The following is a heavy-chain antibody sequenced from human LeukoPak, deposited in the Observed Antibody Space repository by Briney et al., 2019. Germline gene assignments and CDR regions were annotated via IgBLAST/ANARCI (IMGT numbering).Heavy chain of an antibody. V-gene: IGHV3-33*01. Sequence: GGSLRLSCAASGFTFITYVMHRVRQAPGKGLEWVAVIWYDGSNKYYADSVKGRFTISRDNSKNTLYLQMNSLRAEDTAVFYCARGRRRDANTFDAFDIWGQGTMVTVSS. J-gene: IGHJ3*02. CDR3: ARGRRRDANTFDAFDI. CDR2: IWYDGSNK. D-gene: IGHD5-24*01. CDR1: GFTFITYV.